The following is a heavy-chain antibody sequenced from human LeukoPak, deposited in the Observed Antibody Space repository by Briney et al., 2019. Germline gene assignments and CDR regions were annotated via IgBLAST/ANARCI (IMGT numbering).Heavy chain of an antibody. V-gene: IGHV3-7*01. D-gene: IGHD2-15*01. CDR1: GFSFSNYW. J-gene: IGHJ6*02. CDR3: AKHGHCGGGSCFAGMDV. CDR2: LKQDGNDK. Sequence: GGSLRVSCAASGFSFSNYWMSWVRQAPGKGLEWVAILKQDGNDKYYVDSVKGRYTISRDNAKNSLYLQMNSLRDEDTAVYYCAKHGHCGGGSCFAGMDVWGQGTTVTVSS.